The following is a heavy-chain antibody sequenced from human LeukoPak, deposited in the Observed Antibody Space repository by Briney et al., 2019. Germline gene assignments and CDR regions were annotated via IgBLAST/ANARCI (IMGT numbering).Heavy chain of an antibody. CDR1: GASISSYY. V-gene: IGHV4-59*08. CDR2: IYDSGTT. D-gene: IGHD6-19*01. CDR3: ARYGSGWDY. J-gene: IGHJ4*02. Sequence: PSETLSLTCTVSGASISSYYWNWIRQPPGRGLKWIGHIYDSGTTNYNPSLKSRVTISGDTSKNQFSLELNSVTAADTAVYYCARYGSGWDYWGQGTLVTVSS.